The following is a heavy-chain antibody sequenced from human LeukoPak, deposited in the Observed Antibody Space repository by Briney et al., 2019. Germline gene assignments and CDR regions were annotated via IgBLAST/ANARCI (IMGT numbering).Heavy chain of an antibody. J-gene: IGHJ4*02. CDR1: GFTFSTYA. Sequence: GGSLRLSCAVSGFTFSTYAISWVRQAPGKGLEWVSAFSGSGGSTYYADSVKGRFTISRDNSKNTLYLQMNSLRAEDTAVYFCAKPYSDSSGDYYYFDYWGQGTLVTVSS. V-gene: IGHV3-23*01. CDR3: AKPYSDSSGDYYYFDY. D-gene: IGHD3-22*01. CDR2: FSGSGGST.